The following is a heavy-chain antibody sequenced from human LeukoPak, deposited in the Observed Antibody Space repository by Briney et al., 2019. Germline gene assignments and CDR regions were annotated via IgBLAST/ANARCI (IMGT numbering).Heavy chain of an antibody. CDR3: ARTPAGEWLVDGCSFDI. Sequence: SETLSLTCADPGGSIRSYIGCWSRQTPGKGLWWGWDFYYSGSTKYNPSLQSRVTISVDTSKNQFPRKRSSVTAADTAVYYWARTPAGEWLVDGCSFDIWGERKMVTASS. D-gene: IGHD6-19*01. J-gene: IGHJ3*02. V-gene: IGHV4-59*01. CDR2: FYYSGST. CDR1: GGSIRSYI.